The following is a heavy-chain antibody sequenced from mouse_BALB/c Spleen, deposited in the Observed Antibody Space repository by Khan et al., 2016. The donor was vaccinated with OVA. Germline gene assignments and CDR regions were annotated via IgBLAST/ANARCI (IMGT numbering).Heavy chain of an antibody. J-gene: IGHJ2*01. CDR1: GYTFTNYW. CDR3: ARRGAARATCDYFDY. V-gene: IGHV1-63*02. D-gene: IGHD3-1*01. CDR2: IFPGGGYT. Sequence: QVQLKQSGAELVRPGTSVKMSCKAAGYTFTNYWIGWVKQRPGHGLEWIGDIFPGGGYTNYNEKFKGKATLTADPSSSTAYMQLSSLTSEASAIYYCARRGAARATCDYFDYWGQGTTLTVSS.